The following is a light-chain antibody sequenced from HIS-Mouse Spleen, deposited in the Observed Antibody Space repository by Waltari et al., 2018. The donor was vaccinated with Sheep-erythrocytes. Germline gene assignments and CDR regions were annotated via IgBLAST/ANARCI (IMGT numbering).Light chain of an antibody. CDR2: EDS. CDR1: ALPKKY. V-gene: IGLV3-10*01. Sequence: SYELTQPPSVSVSPGQTARITCSGDALPKKYAYWYQQKSCPAPVLVIYEDSKRPSGIPERFSGSSSGTMATLTISGAQVEDEADYYCYSTDSSGNHYVFGTGTKVTVL. CDR3: YSTDSSGNHYV. J-gene: IGLJ1*01.